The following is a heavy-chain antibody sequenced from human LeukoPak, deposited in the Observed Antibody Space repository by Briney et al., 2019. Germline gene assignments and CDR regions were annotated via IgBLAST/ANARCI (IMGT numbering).Heavy chain of an antibody. CDR3: ARFLRGATNALEI. J-gene: IGHJ3*02. D-gene: IGHD1-26*01. CDR2: INHSGST. Sequence: PSETLSLTCAVYGGSFSGYYWSWIRQPPGKGLEWIGEINHSGSTNYNPSLKSRVTISVDTSKNQFSLKLSSVTAADTAVYYCARFLRGATNALEIWGQGTMVIVSS. CDR1: GGSFSGYY. V-gene: IGHV4-34*01.